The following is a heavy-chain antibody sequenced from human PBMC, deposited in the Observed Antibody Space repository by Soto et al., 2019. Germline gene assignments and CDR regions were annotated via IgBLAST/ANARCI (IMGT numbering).Heavy chain of an antibody. CDR3: ALWGTTWGLDV. V-gene: IGHV3-30*19. J-gene: IGHJ1*01. CDR1: GFTFRSYV. D-gene: IGHD2-21*01. Sequence: QVQLVESGGGVVQPGTSLRVSCVGSGFTFRSYVIHWVRQAPGKGLEWVALTSYDGSDKYYDDSVRGRFTISRDNSRNTVDLQMDSLRLEDTALYYCALWGTTWGLDVWGQGTLVSVSS. CDR2: TSYDGSDK.